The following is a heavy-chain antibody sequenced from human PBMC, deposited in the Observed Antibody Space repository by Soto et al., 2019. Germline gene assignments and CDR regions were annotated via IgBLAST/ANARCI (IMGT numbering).Heavy chain of an antibody. CDR2: ISSSSSYI. CDR1: GFTFSSYS. D-gene: IGHD6-13*01. Sequence: GGSLRLSCAASGFTFSSYSMNWVRQAPGKGLEWVSSISSSSSYIYYADSVKGRFTISRDNAKNSLYLQMNSLRAEDTAVYYWARDPPTPAAGEIYFYYWGQGTLVTVSS. V-gene: IGHV3-21*01. J-gene: IGHJ4*02. CDR3: ARDPPTPAAGEIYFYY.